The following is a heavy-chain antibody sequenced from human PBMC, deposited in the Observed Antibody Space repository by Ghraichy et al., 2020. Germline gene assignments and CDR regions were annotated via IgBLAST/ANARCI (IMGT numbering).Heavy chain of an antibody. CDR1: GGSFSGYY. CDR2: INHSGST. J-gene: IGHJ5*02. Sequence: SETLSLTCAVYGGSFSGYYWSWIRQPPGKGLEWIGEINHSGSTNYNPSLKSRVTISVDTSKNQFSLKLSSVTAADTAVYYCAREGFSSSPEENWFDPWGQGTLVTVSS. CDR3: AREGFSSSPEENWFDP. D-gene: IGHD6-6*01. V-gene: IGHV4-34*01.